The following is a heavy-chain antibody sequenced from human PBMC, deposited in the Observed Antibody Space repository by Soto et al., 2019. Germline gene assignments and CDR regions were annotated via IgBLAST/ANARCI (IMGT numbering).Heavy chain of an antibody. CDR2: IKMKSEGATT. CDR3: TTLGSHYFYHNVDV. Sequence: EVKLVESGGGLVTPGGSLRLPCAASGFTFSNAWMNWVRQAPGKGLEWVGLIKMKSEGATTHYAAPVNGRFTISRDDSKKSLYLQMSSLKTEDTAVYYCTTLGSHYFYHNVDVWGQGTTVTVSS. CDR1: GFTFSNAW. J-gene: IGHJ6*02. V-gene: IGHV3-15*07.